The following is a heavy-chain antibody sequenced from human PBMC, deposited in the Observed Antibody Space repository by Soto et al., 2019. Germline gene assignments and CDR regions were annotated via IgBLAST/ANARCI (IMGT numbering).Heavy chain of an antibody. J-gene: IGHJ5*02. CDR3: AGGLFDDYGETNWFDP. CDR1: GGSFSTYF. CDR2: INHSGST. V-gene: IGHV4-34*01. Sequence: QVQLQQWGAGLLKPSETLSLTCAVYGGSFSTYFWNWIRQPPGKGLEWIGEINHSGSTKYNPSLKSRVTISVDTSKTQFSLRLSSVTAADTAVYFCAGGLFDDYGETNWFDPWGQGTLVTVSS. D-gene: IGHD4-17*01.